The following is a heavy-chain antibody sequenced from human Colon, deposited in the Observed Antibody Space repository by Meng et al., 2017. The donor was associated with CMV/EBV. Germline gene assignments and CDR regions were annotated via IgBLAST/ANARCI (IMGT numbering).Heavy chain of an antibody. CDR1: GYSFTMYD. J-gene: IGHJ4*02. V-gene: IGHV1-8*01. CDR2: MNPDSGHT. CDR3: VRGSVVGGG. Sequence: ASVKVSCKTSGYSFTMYDIYWVRQASGQGLEWMGWMNPDSGHTAYAQKFQGRITMTRDTSVTTAYLEITSLRSDDTAVYYCVRGSVVGGGWGQGTLVTVSS. D-gene: IGHD2-21*01.